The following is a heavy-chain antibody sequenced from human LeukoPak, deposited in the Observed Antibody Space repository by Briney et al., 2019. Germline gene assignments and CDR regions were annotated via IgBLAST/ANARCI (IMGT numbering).Heavy chain of an antibody. V-gene: IGHV4-31*03. CDR1: GGSISSGGYY. J-gene: IGHJ6*03. Sequence: TLSLTCTVSGGSISSGGYYWSWIPQHPGKGLEWIGYICYSGSTYYNPSLKSRVTISVDTSKNQFSLKVSSVTAADTAVYYCARVGYSFSINNWSRTGLGAHPTKYYYYMDVWGKGTTVTVSS. CDR3: ARVGYSFSINNWSRTGLGAHPTKYYYYMDV. D-gene: IGHD5-18*01. CDR2: ICYSGST.